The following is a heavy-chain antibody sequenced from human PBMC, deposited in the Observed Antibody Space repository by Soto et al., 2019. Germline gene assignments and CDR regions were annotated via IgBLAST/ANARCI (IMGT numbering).Heavy chain of an antibody. Sequence: SETLSLTCTVSGGSISSGDYYWSWIRQPPXKGLEWIGYIYYSGSTYYNPSLKSRVTISVDTSKNQFSLKLSSVTAADTAVYYCARRHQRDYGDFSYFDYWGQGTLVTVSS. V-gene: IGHV4-30-4*01. CDR1: GGSISSGDYY. D-gene: IGHD4-17*01. CDR3: ARRHQRDYGDFSYFDY. CDR2: IYYSGST. J-gene: IGHJ4*02.